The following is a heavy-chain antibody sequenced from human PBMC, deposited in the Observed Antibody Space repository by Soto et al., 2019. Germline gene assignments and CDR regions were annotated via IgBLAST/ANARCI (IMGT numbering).Heavy chain of an antibody. Sequence: QVQLVESGGGVVQPGRSLRLSCAASGFIFINYGMHWVRQAPGKGLEWLAVISYDGTIEYYVDSVKGRFTISRDNSTTTLFLQMNSLRPEDTAVYFCAKSRPGSSWYEGDSWGQGTLVTVSS. CDR2: ISYDGTIE. CDR1: GFIFINYG. CDR3: AKSRPGSSWYEGDS. V-gene: IGHV3-30*18. D-gene: IGHD6-13*01. J-gene: IGHJ4*02.